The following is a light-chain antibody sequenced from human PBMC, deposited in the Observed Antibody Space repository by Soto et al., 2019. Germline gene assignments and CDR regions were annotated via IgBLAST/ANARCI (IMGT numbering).Light chain of an antibody. V-gene: IGKV3-20*01. CDR3: QQYGSSPGIT. J-gene: IGKJ5*01. Sequence: EIVLTQSPGTLSLSPGERATLSCRASQSVSSKNLAWYQQKPGQAPRLVIFGTSNRATGIPGRFSGRGSGADFTLTISRLEPEDFAVYYCQQYGSSPGITFGQGTRLEMK. CDR2: GTS. CDR1: QSVSSKN.